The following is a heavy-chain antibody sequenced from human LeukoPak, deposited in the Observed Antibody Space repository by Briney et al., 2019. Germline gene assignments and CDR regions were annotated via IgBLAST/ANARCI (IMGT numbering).Heavy chain of an antibody. CDR3: ARDLGGPDV. J-gene: IGHJ6*02. V-gene: IGHV3-9*01. Sequence: GGSLRLSCAASGFTFDDYAMHWVRQAPGKGLEWVSGISWNSGSIGYADSVKGRFTISRDNAKNSLYLQMNSLRGEDTAVYYCARDLGGPDVWGQGTTVTVS. CDR1: GFTFDDYA. CDR2: ISWNSGSI. D-gene: IGHD2-15*01.